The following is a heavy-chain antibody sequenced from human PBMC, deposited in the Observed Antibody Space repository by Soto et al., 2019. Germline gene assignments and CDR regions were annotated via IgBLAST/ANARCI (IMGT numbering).Heavy chain of an antibody. J-gene: IGHJ4*02. CDR2: ISGSGRGT. V-gene: IGHV3-23*01. Sequence: PGGSLRLSCSASGFSFGSFAMSWVRQAPGKGLEWVSCISGSGRGTYYADSVRGRFTISRDNSKSTLYLQMDSLGAEDTAVYYCVKDARIESDGAGSHGALAIWGQGSQVTVSS. CDR3: VKDARIESDGAGSHGALAI. D-gene: IGHD2-8*01. CDR1: GFSFGSFA.